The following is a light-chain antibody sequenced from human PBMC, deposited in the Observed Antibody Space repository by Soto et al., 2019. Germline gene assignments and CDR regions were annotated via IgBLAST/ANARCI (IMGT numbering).Light chain of an antibody. CDR1: QGIDTS. CDR2: AAS. Sequence: DIQMTQSPSSLSASVGDRVTISCRASQGIDTSLAWYQQKPGKAPKXLIYAASNFQSGVPSRFSGSGSGTHLTITISSLQPEDFETYYCQQLHGYPITFGQGTRLEIK. J-gene: IGKJ5*01. CDR3: QQLHGYPIT. V-gene: IGKV1-9*01.